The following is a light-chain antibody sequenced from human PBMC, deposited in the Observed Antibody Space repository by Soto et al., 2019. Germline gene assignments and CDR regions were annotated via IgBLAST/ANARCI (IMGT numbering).Light chain of an antibody. V-gene: IGKV3-15*01. CDR3: QQYHYWPYT. Sequence: VLTQSPAPLSVSPGERVTLSCRASQSVSSLLALYQQKPGQAPRLLIYSTSTRATGIPARFSGSGSGTEFTLTISSLQSEDFAIYYCQQYHYWPYTFGQGTNLEIK. J-gene: IGKJ2*01. CDR1: QSVSSL. CDR2: STS.